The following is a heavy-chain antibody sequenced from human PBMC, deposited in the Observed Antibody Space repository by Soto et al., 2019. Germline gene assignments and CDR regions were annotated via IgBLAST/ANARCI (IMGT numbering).Heavy chain of an antibody. CDR1: GFTFSTYS. CDR3: ARTYYDFCTGYPGAFVDY. Sequence: QVQLVESGGGVVPPGRSLRLSCAASGFTFSTYSMYWVRQAPGKGLEWVAVISYDGSNKYEADSMKDRFTSPRDNSTNTLDLQMTSLRAEETAVYYCARTYYDFCTGYPGAFVDYWGQGTLVTFSS. CDR2: ISYDGSNK. J-gene: IGHJ4*02. D-gene: IGHD3-3*01. V-gene: IGHV3-30-3*01.